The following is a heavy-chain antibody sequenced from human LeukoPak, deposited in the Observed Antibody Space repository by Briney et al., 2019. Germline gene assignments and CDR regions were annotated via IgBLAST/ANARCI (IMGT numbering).Heavy chain of an antibody. D-gene: IGHD3-9*01. CDR3: AGERRYDVLTGYYPLDY. J-gene: IGHJ4*02. CDR1: GFTVSSNF. CDR2: IYIDGNT. V-gene: IGHV3-66*02. Sequence: GGSLRLSCVGSGFTVSSNFMTWVRLAPGKGLECVSVIYIDGNTFYADSVTGRFTISRNNSKNTLYLQMSSLRPDDTAVYYCAGERRYDVLTGYYPLDYWGQGALVTVSS.